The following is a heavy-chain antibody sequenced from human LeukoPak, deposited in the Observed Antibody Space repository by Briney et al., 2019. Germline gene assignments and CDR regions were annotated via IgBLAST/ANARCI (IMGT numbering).Heavy chain of an antibody. D-gene: IGHD3-22*01. CDR2: IYPGDSDT. V-gene: IGHV5-51*01. Sequence: GESLKISCKGSGYSFISYWIGWVRQMPGKGLEWMGIIYPGDSDTRYSPSFQGHVTISADKSISTAYLQWSSLKASDTAMYYCARHLDDSSGYYYRTMYYFDYWGQGTLVTVSS. J-gene: IGHJ4*02. CDR1: GYSFISYW. CDR3: ARHLDDSSGYYYRTMYYFDY.